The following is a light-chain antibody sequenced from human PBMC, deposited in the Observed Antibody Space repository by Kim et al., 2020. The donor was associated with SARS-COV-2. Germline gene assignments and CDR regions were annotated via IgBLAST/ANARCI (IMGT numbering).Light chain of an antibody. CDR2: YDS. CDR3: QVWDSSSDHVV. J-gene: IGLJ2*01. Sequence: APGKTARINCGGNNIGSKNVPWYQQKPGQAPVLVIYYDSDRPSGIPERFSGSNSGNTATLTISRVEAGDEADYYCQVWDSSSDHVVFGGGTQLTVL. V-gene: IGLV3-21*04. CDR1: NIGSKN.